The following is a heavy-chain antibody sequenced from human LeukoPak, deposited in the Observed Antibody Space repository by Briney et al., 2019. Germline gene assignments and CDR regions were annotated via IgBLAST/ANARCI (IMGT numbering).Heavy chain of an antibody. D-gene: IGHD6-19*01. CDR2: INQDGSEE. V-gene: IGHV3-7*01. J-gene: IGHJ4*02. Sequence: HTGGSLRLSCAASGFPFSSHWVSWFRQSPGKGLEWVAHINQDGSEEYYVDSVKGRFTISRDNARNSQFLQMNSLRTEDTAVYYCASGGGWVFFNWGQGTLVTVSS. CDR1: GFPFSSHW. CDR3: ASGGGWVFFN.